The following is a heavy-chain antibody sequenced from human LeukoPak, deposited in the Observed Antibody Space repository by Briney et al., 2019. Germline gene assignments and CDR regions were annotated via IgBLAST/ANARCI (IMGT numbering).Heavy chain of an antibody. V-gene: IGHV4-59*01. Sequence: SETLSLTCTVSGGSITYYYWSWIRQPPGKGLEWIGYIYSSGTTTYNPSLESRVTISVDTSKNQFSLKVFSVTAADTAVYYCASRVPAAYFDYWGQGTLVTVSS. CDR1: GGSITYYY. D-gene: IGHD2-2*01. J-gene: IGHJ4*02. CDR3: ASRVPAAYFDY. CDR2: IYSSGTT.